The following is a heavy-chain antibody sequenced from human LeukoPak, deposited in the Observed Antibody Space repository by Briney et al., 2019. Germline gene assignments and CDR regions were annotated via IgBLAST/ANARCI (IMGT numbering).Heavy chain of an antibody. Sequence: GGSLRLSCAASGFTFNSYAMTWVRQAPGKGLECVSAIGGSGGRTYYADSVKGRFTISRDDSKNTAYLQMNSLKTEDTAVYYCAREATYDSSGFLPWDYWGQGTLVTVSS. V-gene: IGHV3-23*01. CDR3: AREATYDSSGFLPWDY. J-gene: IGHJ4*02. CDR1: GFTFNSYA. CDR2: IGGSGGRT. D-gene: IGHD3-22*01.